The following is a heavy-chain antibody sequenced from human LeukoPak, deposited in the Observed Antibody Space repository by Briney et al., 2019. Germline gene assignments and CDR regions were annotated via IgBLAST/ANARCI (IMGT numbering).Heavy chain of an antibody. CDR2: INPGSGST. CDR1: GYTFTNYF. D-gene: IGHD2-2*01. V-gene: IGHV1-46*01. J-gene: IGHJ4*02. Sequence: ASVKVSCKASGYTFTNYFMHWVRQAPGQGLEWMGIINPGSGSTTYAQTFQGRVTITRDTSTSTVYMELSSLRSEDTAVYYCARERGSCDFWGQGTLVTVSS. CDR3: ARERGSCDF.